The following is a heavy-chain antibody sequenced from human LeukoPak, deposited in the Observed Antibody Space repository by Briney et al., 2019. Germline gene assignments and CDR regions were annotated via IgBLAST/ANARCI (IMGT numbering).Heavy chain of an antibody. Sequence: PGGSLRLSCAASGFTFSSYEMNWVRQAPGKGLEWVSYISSSGSNIYYADSVKGGFTISRDNAKNSLYLQMNSLRAEDTAVYYCARVSVLRYFDWLDYWGQGTLVTVSS. V-gene: IGHV3-48*03. CDR1: GFTFSSYE. CDR2: ISSSGSNI. CDR3: ARVSVLRYFDWLDY. D-gene: IGHD3-9*01. J-gene: IGHJ4*02.